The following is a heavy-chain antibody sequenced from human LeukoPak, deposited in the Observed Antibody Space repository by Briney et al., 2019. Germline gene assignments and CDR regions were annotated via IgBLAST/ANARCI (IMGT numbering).Heavy chain of an antibody. V-gene: IGHV3-74*01. CDR3: ARAPSEIGGYYPEYFRH. CDR2: IKSDGST. Sequence: GGSLRLSCAASGYTFSSYWMHWVRHAPGKGLVWVSRIKSDGSTNYADSVKGRFTISRDNAKNTVSLQMNSLRAEDTGVYYCARAPSEIGGYYPEYFRHWGQGTLVTVSS. CDR1: GYTFSSYW. D-gene: IGHD3-22*01. J-gene: IGHJ1*01.